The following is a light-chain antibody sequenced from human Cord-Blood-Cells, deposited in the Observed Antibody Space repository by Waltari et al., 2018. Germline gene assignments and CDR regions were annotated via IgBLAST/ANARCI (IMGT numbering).Light chain of an antibody. CDR1: RRDVGGYNY. CDR2: DVS. CDR3: SSYTSSSTLV. J-gene: IGLJ3*02. Sequence: QSALTQPASVSGSPGQSITISCTGTRRDVGGYNYVSLYQQHPGKAPKLMLYDVSNRPSGVSNRFSGSKSGNTASLTISGLQAEDEADYYCSSYTSSSTLVFGGGTKLTVL. V-gene: IGLV2-14*03.